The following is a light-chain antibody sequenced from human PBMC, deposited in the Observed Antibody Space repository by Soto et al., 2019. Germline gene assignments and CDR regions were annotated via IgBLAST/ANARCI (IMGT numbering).Light chain of an antibody. J-gene: IGKJ2*01. V-gene: IGKV1-5*01. CDR1: QSIISR. CDR2: DAS. CDR3: QQYNTYPYT. Sequence: DIQMTQSPSTLSASVGDRVTITCRASQSIISRLAWYQQKPGQAPHLLIFDASSLKSGVPSRFGVYGSGTEFTLTISSLQPGDFATYYCQQYNTYPYTFGQGTTLEI.